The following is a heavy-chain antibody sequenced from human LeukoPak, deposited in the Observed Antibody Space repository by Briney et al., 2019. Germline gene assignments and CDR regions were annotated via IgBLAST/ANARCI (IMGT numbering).Heavy chain of an antibody. CDR2: LDGGGGDI. CDR1: GFTFSSYG. D-gene: IGHD5-24*01. V-gene: IGHV3-23*01. CDR3: AKVGGATMIERVQSVYFED. J-gene: IGHJ1*01. Sequence: GGSLRLSCAASGFTFSSYGMSWVRQAPGKGLEWVSDLDGGGGDIFYADSVKGRFTISRDNSKNTLYLQMNSLRAEDTALYYCAKVGGATMIERVQSVYFEDWGKGTLVTVSS.